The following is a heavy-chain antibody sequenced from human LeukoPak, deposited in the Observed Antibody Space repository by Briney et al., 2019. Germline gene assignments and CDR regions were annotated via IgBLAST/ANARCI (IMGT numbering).Heavy chain of an antibody. D-gene: IGHD3-10*01. CDR2: ISSDSRYI. J-gene: IGHJ4*02. CDR3: ARYLWFGELLYLATTFDY. Sequence: PGGSLRLSCAASGFTFRTYTMNWVRQAPGKRLEWVSSISSDSRYIYYADSVKGRFTISRDNAQNSLYLQMNSLRAEDTAVYYCARYLWFGELLYLATTFDYWGQGTLVTVSS. CDR1: GFTFRTYT. V-gene: IGHV3-21*01.